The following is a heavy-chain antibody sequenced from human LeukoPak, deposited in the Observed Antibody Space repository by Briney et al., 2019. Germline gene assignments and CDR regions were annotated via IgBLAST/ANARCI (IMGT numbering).Heavy chain of an antibody. CDR2: IYTSGST. J-gene: IGHJ4*02. CDR3: ATRKLGNDY. D-gene: IGHD7-27*01. CDR1: GGSISSGSYY. Sequence: PSETLSLTCTVSGGSISSGSYYWSWIRQPAGKGLEWIGRIYTSGSTNYNPSLKSRVTISVDTSKNQFSLKLSSVTAADTAVYYCATRKLGNDYWGQGTLVTVSS. V-gene: IGHV4-61*02.